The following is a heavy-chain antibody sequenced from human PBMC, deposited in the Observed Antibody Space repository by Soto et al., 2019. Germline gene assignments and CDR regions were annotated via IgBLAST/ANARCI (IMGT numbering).Heavy chain of an antibody. J-gene: IGHJ6*02. CDR1: GYTFTSYG. V-gene: IGHV1-18*01. Sequence: QVQLVQSGAEVKKPGASVKVSCKASGYTFTSYGISWVRQAPGQGLEWMGWISAYNGNTNYAQKLQGRVTMTTDTATSTAYMELRSLRSDDTAVYYCARDQDFITMIVGPGSYYYGMDVWGQGTTVTVSS. CDR3: ARDQDFITMIVGPGSYYYGMDV. D-gene: IGHD3-22*01. CDR2: ISAYNGNT.